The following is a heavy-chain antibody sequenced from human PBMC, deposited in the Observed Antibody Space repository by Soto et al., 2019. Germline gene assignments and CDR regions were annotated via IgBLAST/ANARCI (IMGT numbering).Heavy chain of an antibody. D-gene: IGHD2-15*01. CDR1: GGSISSYY. CDR2: IYYSGST. Sequence: SETLSLTCTISGGSISSYYWSWIRQPPGKGLEWIGYIYYSGSTNYNPSLKSRVTIPVDTSKNQFSLKLSSVTAADTAVYYCARVLRYCSGGSCYSSHYYYMDVWGKGTTVTVSS. J-gene: IGHJ6*03. CDR3: ARVLRYCSGGSCYSSHYYYMDV. V-gene: IGHV4-59*08.